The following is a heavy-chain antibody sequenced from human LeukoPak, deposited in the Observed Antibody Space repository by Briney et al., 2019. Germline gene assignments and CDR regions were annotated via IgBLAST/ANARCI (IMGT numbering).Heavy chain of an antibody. D-gene: IGHD5/OR15-5a*01. V-gene: IGHV3-23*01. CDR1: GFTFNSYT. Sequence: GGSLRLSCAASGFTFNSYTMSWVRQAPGKGLEWVSTITTSDGNTYYADSVKGRFTISRDNSKNTLYLQMNSLRAEDMGVYYCAKGGSVTAPDDAFDVWGQGTMVTVSS. J-gene: IGHJ3*01. CDR3: AKGGSVTAPDDAFDV. CDR2: ITTSDGNT.